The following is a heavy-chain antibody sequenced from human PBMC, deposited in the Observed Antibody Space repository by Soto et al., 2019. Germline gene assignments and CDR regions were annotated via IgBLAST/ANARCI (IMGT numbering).Heavy chain of an antibody. CDR1: GGSFSGYY. Sequence: SETLSLTCAVYGGSFSGYYWSWIRQPPGKGLEWIGEINHSGSTNYNPSLKSRVTISVDTSKNQFSLKLSSVTAADTAVYYCASVGCGVVPQDWYFDRWGRGTLVTVSS. CDR3: ASVGCGVVPQDWYFDR. V-gene: IGHV4-34*01. D-gene: IGHD3-3*01. J-gene: IGHJ2*01. CDR2: INHSGST.